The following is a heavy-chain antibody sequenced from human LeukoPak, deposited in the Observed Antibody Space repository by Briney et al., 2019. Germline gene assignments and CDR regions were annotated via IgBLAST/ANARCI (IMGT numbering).Heavy chain of an antibody. V-gene: IGHV1-2*02. CDR2: IHPNNGDT. Sequence: EASVKVSCKASGYTFSGTGWYLYWLRQAPGQGLECMGWIHPNNGDTAYAQKFEGRVAMTRDTSISTAYMELRRLRPDDTAVYFCARDGPAQMVGLDYWGRGTLVTVSS. CDR1: GYTFSGTGWY. D-gene: IGHD3-10*01. J-gene: IGHJ4*02. CDR3: ARDGPAQMVGLDY.